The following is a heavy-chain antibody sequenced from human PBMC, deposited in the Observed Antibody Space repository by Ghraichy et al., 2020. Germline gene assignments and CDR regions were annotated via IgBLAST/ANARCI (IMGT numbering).Heavy chain of an antibody. D-gene: IGHD4-11*01. V-gene: IGHV3-11*06. CDR1: GFTFSDYY. CDR3: ARVAAATVTSPYYYYYYMDV. Sequence: GGSLRLSCAASGFTFSDYYMSWIRQAPGKGLEWVSYISSSSSYTNYADSVKGRFTISRDNAKNSLYLQMNSLRAEDTAVYYCARVAAATVTSPYYYYYYMDVWGKGTTVTVSS. J-gene: IGHJ6*03. CDR2: ISSSSSYT.